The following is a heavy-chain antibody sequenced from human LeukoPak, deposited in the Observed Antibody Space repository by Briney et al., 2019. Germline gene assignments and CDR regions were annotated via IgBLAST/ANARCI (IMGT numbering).Heavy chain of an antibody. V-gene: IGHV3-66*01. D-gene: IGHD2-2*01. Sequence: PGGSLRLSCAASGFTFSSYGMHWVRQAPGKGLEWVSVIYSGGSTYYADSVKGRFTISRDNSKNTLYLQMNSLRAEDTAVYYCARVSVVVPAAYAFDIWGQGTMVTVSS. CDR3: ARVSVVVPAAYAFDI. CDR2: IYSGGST. J-gene: IGHJ3*02. CDR1: GFTFSSYG.